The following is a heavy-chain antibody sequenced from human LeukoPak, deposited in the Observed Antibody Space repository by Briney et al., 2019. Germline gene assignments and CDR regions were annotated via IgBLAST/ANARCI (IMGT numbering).Heavy chain of an antibody. J-gene: IGHJ6*02. D-gene: IGHD2-2*01. CDR3: AREYCSSTSCYSVGDYSMDV. CDR2: IIPIFGIA. V-gene: IGHV1-69*04. Sequence: SVKVSCKASGGTFSSYAISWVRQAPGQGLEWMGRIIPIFGIANYAQKFQGRVTITADKSTSTAYMELSSLRSEDTAVYYCAREYCSSTSCYSVGDYSMDVWGQGTTVTVSS. CDR1: GGTFSSYA.